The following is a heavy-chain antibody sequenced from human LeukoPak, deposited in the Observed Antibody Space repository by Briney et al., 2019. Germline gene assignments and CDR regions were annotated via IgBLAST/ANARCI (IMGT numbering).Heavy chain of an antibody. CDR2: IYYSGST. J-gene: IGHJ4*02. CDR1: GGSISSYY. V-gene: IGHV4-59*01. Sequence: SETLSLTRTVSGGSISSYYWSWIRQPPGKGLEWIGYIYYSGSTNYNPSLKSRVTISVDTSKNQFSLKLSSVTAADTAVYYCARADPYDILTGYQFDYWGQGTLVTVSS. CDR3: ARADPYDILTGYQFDY. D-gene: IGHD3-9*01.